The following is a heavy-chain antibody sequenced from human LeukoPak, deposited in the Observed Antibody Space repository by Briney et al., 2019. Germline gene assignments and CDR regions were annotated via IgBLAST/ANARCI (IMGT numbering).Heavy chain of an antibody. D-gene: IGHD1-26*01. CDR3: ARDSYSGRPGNAFDI. CDR2: ISSSSSYI. CDR1: GFTFSSYS. V-gene: IGHV3-21*01. Sequence: PGGSLRLSCAASGFTFSSYSMNWVRQAPGKGLEWVSSISSSSSYIYYADSVKGRFTISRDNAKNSLYLQMNSLRAEDTAVYYCARDSYSGRPGNAFDIWGQGTMVTVSS. J-gene: IGHJ3*02.